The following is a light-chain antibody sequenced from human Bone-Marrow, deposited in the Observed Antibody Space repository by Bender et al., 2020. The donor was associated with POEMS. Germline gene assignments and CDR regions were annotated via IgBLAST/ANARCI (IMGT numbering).Light chain of an antibody. CDR3: AVWDDSLNGWV. CDR1: SSNIGAHA. Sequence: QSVLTQPPSASGTPGQRVTISCSGGSSNIGAHAVNWYQHLPGTAPKLLSYSSHRRPSEVPDRFSGSRSGTSASLAISWLQPEDEADYYCAVWDDSLNGWVFGGGTKLTVL. V-gene: IGLV1-44*01. CDR2: SSH. J-gene: IGLJ3*02.